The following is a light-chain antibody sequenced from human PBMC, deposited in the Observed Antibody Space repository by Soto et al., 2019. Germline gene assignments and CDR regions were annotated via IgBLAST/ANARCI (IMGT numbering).Light chain of an antibody. CDR3: QEYNTWPWT. V-gene: IGKV3-15*01. Sequence: ETVMTQSPATLSVSPGERATLSCRASQSVNSNLAWYQQKLGQAPRVLIYVASTRATGIPARFSGSGSGTEFILTISSLQSEDFALYYCQEYNTWPWTFGQGTKVEIK. CDR1: QSVNSN. J-gene: IGKJ1*01. CDR2: VAS.